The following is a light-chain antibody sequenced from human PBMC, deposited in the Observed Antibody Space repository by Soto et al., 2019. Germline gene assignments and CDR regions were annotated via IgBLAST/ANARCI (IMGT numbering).Light chain of an antibody. V-gene: IGKV1-5*01. CDR2: DAS. CDR3: QQYNSYWT. Sequence: IKMTQSPSTVSATVGDRVTITCRASQSISSWLAWYQQKPGKAPKLLIYDASSLESGVPSRFSGSGSGTEFTLTISSLQPDDFATYYCQQYNSYWTFGQGTKVDI. CDR1: QSISSW. J-gene: IGKJ1*01.